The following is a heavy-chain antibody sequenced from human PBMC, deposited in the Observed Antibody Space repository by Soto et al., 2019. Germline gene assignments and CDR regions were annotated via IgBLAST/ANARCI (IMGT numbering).Heavy chain of an antibody. V-gene: IGHV4-31*03. CDR2: IYYSGST. Sequence: SETLSLTCTVSGCSISSGGYYWSWIRQHPGKGLEWIGYIYYSGSTYYNPSLKSRVTISVDTSKNQFSLKLSSVTAADTAVYYCASGGCGDYGNYFDYWGQGTLVTVSS. CDR3: ASGGCGDYGNYFDY. D-gene: IGHD4-17*01. CDR1: GCSISSGGYY. J-gene: IGHJ4*02.